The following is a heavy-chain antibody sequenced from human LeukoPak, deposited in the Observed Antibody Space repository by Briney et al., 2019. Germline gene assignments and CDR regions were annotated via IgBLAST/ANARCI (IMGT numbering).Heavy chain of an antibody. D-gene: IGHD1-26*01. J-gene: IGHJ4*02. CDR2: IGGDGGST. CDR3: AKRVGGTPDY. V-gene: IGHV3-23*01. Sequence: PPGGSLRLSCAPSGFTFSNYSMTWVRQAPGKGLEWVSAIGGDGGSTDYADSVKGRFTISRDNSKNTLYLQMNSLRAEDTALYYCAKRVGGTPDYWGLGTLVTVSS. CDR1: GFTFSNYS.